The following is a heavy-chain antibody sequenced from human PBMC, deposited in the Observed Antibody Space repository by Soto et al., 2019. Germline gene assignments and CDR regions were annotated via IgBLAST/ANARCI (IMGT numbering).Heavy chain of an antibody. J-gene: IGHJ2*01. CDR1: GGTFSSYT. Sequence: QVQLVQSGAEVKKPGSSVKVSCKASGGTFSSYTISWVRQAPGQGLEWMGRIIPILGIANYAQKFQGRVTIHADKSTSTAYMERSSLRSEDTAVYYCARDGGGVVVPAADWYFDLWGRGTLVTVSS. D-gene: IGHD2-2*01. CDR3: ARDGGGVVVPAADWYFDL. CDR2: IIPILGIA. V-gene: IGHV1-69*08.